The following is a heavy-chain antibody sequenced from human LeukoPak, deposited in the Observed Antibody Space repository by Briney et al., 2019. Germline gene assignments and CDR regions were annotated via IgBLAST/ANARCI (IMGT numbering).Heavy chain of an antibody. D-gene: IGHD5-24*01. J-gene: IGHJ4*02. V-gene: IGHV4-34*01. CDR1: GGSFSGYY. CDR2: INHSGST. CDR3: ARHVRSGYNLLDY. Sequence: PSETLSLTCAVYGGSFSGYYWTWIRQPPGKGLEWIGEINHSGSTNYNPSLKSRVTISVDTSKNQFSLKLSSVTAADTAVYYCARHVRSGYNLLDYWGQGTLVTVSS.